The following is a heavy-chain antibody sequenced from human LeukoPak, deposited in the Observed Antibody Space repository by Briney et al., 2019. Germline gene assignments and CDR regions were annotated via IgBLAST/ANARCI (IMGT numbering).Heavy chain of an antibody. D-gene: IGHD1-26*01. CDR1: GFTFSSYG. V-gene: IGHV3-30*18. CDR2: ISYDGSNK. CDR3: AKDFSGSTLGGCFDY. Sequence: GGSLRLSCVASGFTFSSYGMHWVRQAPGKGLEWVAVISYDGSNKYYADSVKGRFTISRDNSKNTLYLQMNSLRAEDTAVYYCAKDFSGSTLGGCFDYWGQGTLVTVSS. J-gene: IGHJ4*02.